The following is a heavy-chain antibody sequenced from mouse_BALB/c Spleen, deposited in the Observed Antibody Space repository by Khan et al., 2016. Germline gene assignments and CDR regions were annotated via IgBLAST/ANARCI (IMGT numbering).Heavy chain of an antibody. D-gene: IGHD1-2*01. V-gene: IGHV9-3-1*01. Sequence: QIQLVQSGPELKKPGETVKISCKASGYTFTNYGMNWVKQTPETGLKWMGWTNPYTGEPTYADDFKGRFAFSLETSATTAYLQINNLKNEDTATYFCARSSYYGYYYAMDYWGQGTSVTVSS. J-gene: IGHJ4*01. CDR1: GYTFTNYG. CDR3: ARSSYYGYYYAMDY. CDR2: TNPYTGEP.